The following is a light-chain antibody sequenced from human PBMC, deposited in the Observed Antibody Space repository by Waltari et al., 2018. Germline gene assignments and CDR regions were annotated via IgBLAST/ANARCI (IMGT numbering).Light chain of an antibody. CDR2: GAA. V-gene: IGKV3-15*01. CDR3: LQYNNWPPLT. J-gene: IGKJ4*01. Sequence: EVLMTQSPVTLSVSPGERATLSCRASRIVRSNLAWYQQKPGQSPRLLSDGAATRAAGSPARFSGGGSGTEFTLTSSSRQSEDCAVYYCLQYNNWPPLTFGGGSKVEI. CDR1: RIVRSN.